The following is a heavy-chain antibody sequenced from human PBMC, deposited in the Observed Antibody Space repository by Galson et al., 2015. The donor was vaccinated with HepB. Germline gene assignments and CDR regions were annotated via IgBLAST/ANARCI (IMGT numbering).Heavy chain of an antibody. CDR1: GFTFSSYA. V-gene: IGHV3-23*01. D-gene: IGHD1-14*01. J-gene: IGHJ4*02. Sequence: SLRLSCAACGFTFSSYALSCVRHARGKGLEWLSAISGSGGGTYYADSVKGRFTISRDNSKNTRYLQMNSLRADDTAVYYCAKYLLSGTNSPFDYWGQGTLVTVSS. CDR2: ISGSGGGT. CDR3: AKYLLSGTNSPFDY.